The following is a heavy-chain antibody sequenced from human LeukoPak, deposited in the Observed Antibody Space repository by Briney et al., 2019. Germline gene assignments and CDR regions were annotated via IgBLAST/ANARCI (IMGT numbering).Heavy chain of an antibody. CDR2: IKQDGSEK. CDR3: ARDRPNLRYFDWLLTPSYKTGFDY. J-gene: IGHJ4*02. Sequence: GGSLRLSCAASGFTFSDYNMRWIRQAPGKGLEWVANIKQDGSEKYYVDSVKGRFTISRDNAKNSLYLQMNSLRAEDTAVYYCARDRPNLRYFDWLLTPSYKTGFDYWGQGTLVTVSS. D-gene: IGHD3-9*01. V-gene: IGHV3-7*01. CDR1: GFTFSDYN.